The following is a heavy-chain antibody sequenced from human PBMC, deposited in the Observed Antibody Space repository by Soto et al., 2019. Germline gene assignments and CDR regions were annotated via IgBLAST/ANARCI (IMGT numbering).Heavy chain of an antibody. V-gene: IGHV4-30-2*01. Sequence: QLQLQESGSGLVKPSQTLSLTGSVSGGSISSGNSYALSWIRQPPVKGLEWIGSISATGSTSYNPSLRGRVTMSVDKCQNQLSLTLAPATAAELAVCYCVSGVAMNLGTWFGPWGQGSLVIVA. D-gene: IGHD3-16*01. CDR3: VSGVAMNLGTWFGP. J-gene: IGHJ5*02. CDR1: GGSISSGNSYA. CDR2: ISATGST.